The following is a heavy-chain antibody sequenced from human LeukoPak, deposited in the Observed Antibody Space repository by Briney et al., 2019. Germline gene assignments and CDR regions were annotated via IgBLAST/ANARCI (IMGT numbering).Heavy chain of an antibody. CDR3: PTDRLGELWATPLDY. CDR1: GFTFSNAW. J-gene: IGHJ4*02. CDR2: IKSKTDGGTT. D-gene: IGHD3-10*01. Sequence: GGSLRLSCAASGFTFSNAWMSWVRQAPGKGLEWVSRIKSKTDGGTTDYAAPVKGRFTISRDDSKNTLYLQMNSLKTEDTAVYYCPTDRLGELWATPLDYWGQGTLVTVSS. V-gene: IGHV3-15*01.